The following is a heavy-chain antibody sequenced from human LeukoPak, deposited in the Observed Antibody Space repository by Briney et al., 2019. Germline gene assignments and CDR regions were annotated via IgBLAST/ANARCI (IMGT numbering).Heavy chain of an antibody. CDR1: GESFSGYF. D-gene: IGHD3-10*01. CDR2: INHSGYT. CDR3: ARPILLWFGETHGAFDI. Sequence: SETLSLTCAVYGESFSGYFWSWIRQPPGKGLEWIGEINHSGYTNYNPSLKSRLTISVNTSRKQFSLNLNSVTAADTAVYFCARPILLWFGETHGAFDIWGQGTMVTVSS. J-gene: IGHJ3*02. V-gene: IGHV4-34*01.